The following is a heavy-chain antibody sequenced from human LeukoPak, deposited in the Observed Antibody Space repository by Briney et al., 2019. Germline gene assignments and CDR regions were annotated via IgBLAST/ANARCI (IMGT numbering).Heavy chain of an antibody. CDR3: AKNPHVLLWFGELSY. Sequence: PGGSLRLSCAASGFTFSSYAISWVRQAPGNGLEWVSAISGSGGSTYYADSVKGRFTISRDNSKNTLYLQMNSLRAEDTAVYYCAKNPHVLLWFGELSYWGQGTLVTVSS. CDR1: GFTFSSYA. V-gene: IGHV3-23*01. D-gene: IGHD3-10*01. J-gene: IGHJ4*02. CDR2: ISGSGGST.